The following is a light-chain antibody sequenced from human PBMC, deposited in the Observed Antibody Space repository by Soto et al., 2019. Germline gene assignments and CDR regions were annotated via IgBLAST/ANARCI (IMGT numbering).Light chain of an antibody. J-gene: IGLJ1*01. CDR3: CSYARGSTYV. V-gene: IGLV2-23*01. CDR2: EGS. Sequence: QAASVSGSPGQSITISCTGTSSDVGNYNLVSWYQQHPGKAPKLMIYEGSKRPSGVSNRFSGSKSDNTASLTISGLQAEDEAHYYCCSYARGSTYVFGTGTKLTVL. CDR1: SSDVGNYNL.